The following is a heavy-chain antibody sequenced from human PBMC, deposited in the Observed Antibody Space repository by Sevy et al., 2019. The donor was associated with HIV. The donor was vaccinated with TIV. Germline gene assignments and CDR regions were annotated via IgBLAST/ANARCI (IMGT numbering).Heavy chain of an antibody. CDR3: ARDWGSVH. D-gene: IGHD3-16*01. CDR2: IKQDGSEK. J-gene: IGHJ4*02. V-gene: IGHV3-7*01. Sequence: GGSLRLSCTASGFTFSTYWMTWVRQAPGKGLEWVANIKQDGSEKYYVDSVKGRFTISRDNAKNALYLQMNSLRAEDTAVYYCARDWGSVHWGQGTLVTVSS. CDR1: GFTFSTYW.